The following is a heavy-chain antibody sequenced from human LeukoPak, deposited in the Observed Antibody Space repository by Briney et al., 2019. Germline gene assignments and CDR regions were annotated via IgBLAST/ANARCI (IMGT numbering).Heavy chain of an antibody. CDR1: GYTFTDYY. CDR2: ISPNSGGT. D-gene: IGHD3-16*01. V-gene: IGHV1-2*02. J-gene: IGHJ4*02. CDR3: AREAQGVKYYFDY. Sequence: ASVKVSCKASGYTFTDYYIHWVRQAPRQGLEWMGWISPNSGGTNYAQKFQGRVTMTGDTSISTAYMELSRLRSDDDTAVYYCAREAQGVKYYFDYWGQGTLVTVSS.